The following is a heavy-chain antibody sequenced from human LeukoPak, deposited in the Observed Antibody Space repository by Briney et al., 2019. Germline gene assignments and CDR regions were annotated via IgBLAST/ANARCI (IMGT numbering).Heavy chain of an antibody. CDR3: AREMATITDFDY. J-gene: IGHJ4*02. Sequence: PGGSLRLSCAASGFTFDDYGMSWVRQAPGKGLEWVSGIDWNGGSTGYADSVKGRFTISRDNAKNSLYLQMNSLRAEDTAVYYCAREMATITDFDYWGQGTLVTVSS. D-gene: IGHD5-24*01. V-gene: IGHV3-20*04. CDR2: IDWNGGST. CDR1: GFTFDDYG.